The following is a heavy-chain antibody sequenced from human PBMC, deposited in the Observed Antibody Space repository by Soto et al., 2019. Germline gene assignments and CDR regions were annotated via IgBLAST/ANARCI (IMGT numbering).Heavy chain of an antibody. J-gene: IGHJ4*02. CDR1: GGSISSSSYY. CDR3: ARQGGRLQDFAY. Sequence: PSETLSLTCTVSGGSISSSSYYWGWIRQPPGKGLEWIGSIYYSGSTYYNPSLKSRVTISVDTSKNQFSLKLSSVTAADTAVYYCARQGGRLQDFAYWGQGTLVTVSS. CDR2: IYYSGST. D-gene: IGHD4-4*01. V-gene: IGHV4-39*01.